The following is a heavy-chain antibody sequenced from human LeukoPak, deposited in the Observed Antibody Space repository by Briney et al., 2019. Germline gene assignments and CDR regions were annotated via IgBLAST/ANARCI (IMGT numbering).Heavy chain of an antibody. D-gene: IGHD6-19*01. V-gene: IGHV4-59*01. CDR3: ARGEPAFSSGWYTYYFDY. Sequence: SETLSLTCTVSGGSISSYYWSWIRQTPGKGAEWIGSIYYSGTTNYNPSLRSRVAISLDTSKNQFSLKLSSVTAADTAVYYCARGEPAFSSGWYTYYFDYWGQGTLVTVSS. J-gene: IGHJ4*02. CDR1: GGSISSYY. CDR2: IYYSGTT.